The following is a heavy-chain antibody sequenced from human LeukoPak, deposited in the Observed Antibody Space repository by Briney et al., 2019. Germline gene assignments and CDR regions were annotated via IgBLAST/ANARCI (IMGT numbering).Heavy chain of an antibody. CDR2: FDPEDGEI. J-gene: IGHJ4*02. D-gene: IGHD3-22*01. Sequence: GASVKVSCKVSLYTLTELSMHWVRQAPGKGLEWMGGFDPEDGEIIYAQKFQGRLTMTEDTSTDTAYMELSSLTSEDTAVYYCAVLPHSGAYYLVYWGQGTLVTVSS. CDR1: LYTLTELS. V-gene: IGHV1-24*01. CDR3: AVLPHSGAYYLVY.